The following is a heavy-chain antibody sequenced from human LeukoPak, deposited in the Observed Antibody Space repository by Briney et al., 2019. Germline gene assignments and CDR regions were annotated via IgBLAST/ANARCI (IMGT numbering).Heavy chain of an antibody. V-gene: IGHV3-48*02. J-gene: IGHJ4*02. Sequence: GGSLRLSCAASGFTFSSYAMSWVRQAPGKGLEWASYISSSSSTIYYTDSVKGRFTISRDDAKNSLYLHMNSLRDEDTALYYCARDPPSGGFDYWGQGALVTVSS. CDR2: ISSSSSTI. CDR3: ARDPPSGGFDY. D-gene: IGHD6-19*01. CDR1: GFTFSSYA.